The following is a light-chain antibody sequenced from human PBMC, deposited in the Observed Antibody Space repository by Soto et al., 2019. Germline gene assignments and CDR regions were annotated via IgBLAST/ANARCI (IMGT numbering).Light chain of an antibody. CDR2: DAV. CDR3: HQYGSSLGT. J-gene: IGKJ2*01. Sequence: IVLTQSLVTLSLSPGEGATLSCRASQSVTGTNLAWYQQRAGQAPRLLIYDAVRRATGIPDRFSGSGSGTDFTLTISRLEPEDFAVYYCHQYGSSLGTFGQGTKVEI. V-gene: IGKV3-20*01. CDR1: QSVTGTN.